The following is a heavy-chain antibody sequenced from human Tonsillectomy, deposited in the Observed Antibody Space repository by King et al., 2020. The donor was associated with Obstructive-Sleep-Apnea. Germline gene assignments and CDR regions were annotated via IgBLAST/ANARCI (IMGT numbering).Heavy chain of an antibody. CDR3: ARENYNDYPLVYGMDV. V-gene: IGHV3-30*04. J-gene: IGHJ6*02. Sequence: VQLVESGGGVVQPGGSLKLSCAASGFTFSTYTMYWVRLAPGKGLEWVSLISYDGGYKFYADSVKGRFTISRDNSQNNLSLQMNSLRAEDTALYYCARENYNDYPLVYGMDVWGQGTTVTVSS. CDR2: ISYDGGYK. D-gene: IGHD4-11*01. CDR1: GFTFSTYT.